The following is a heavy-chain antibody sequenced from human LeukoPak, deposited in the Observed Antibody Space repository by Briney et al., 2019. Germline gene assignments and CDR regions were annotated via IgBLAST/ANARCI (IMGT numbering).Heavy chain of an antibody. CDR1: GFTVSNNY. CDR2: IYVGGSA. CDR3: ARLKIDGTHFDY. J-gene: IGHJ4*02. V-gene: IGHV3-53*01. Sequence: GGSLRLSCAASGFTVSNNYMSWVRQTPGKGLEWVSVIYVGGSAYYADSVKGRFTISGDSSKNTLYLQMNSLRAEDTAVYYCARLKIDGTHFDYWGQGTLVTVSS. D-gene: IGHD3-9*01.